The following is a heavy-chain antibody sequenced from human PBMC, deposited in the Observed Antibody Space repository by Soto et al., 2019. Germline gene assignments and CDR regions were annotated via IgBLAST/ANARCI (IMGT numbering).Heavy chain of an antibody. J-gene: IGHJ4*02. CDR1: GGSISSGGYS. CDR2: IYHSVST. CDR3: ARGGHDYGDFDY. Sequence: SETLSLTCAVSGGSISSGGYSCSWIRQPPGKGLEWIGYIYHSVSTYYNPSLKSRVTILVDRSKNQFSLKLSSVTAADTAVYYCARGGHDYGDFDYWGQGTMVTVSS. D-gene: IGHD4-17*01. V-gene: IGHV4-30-2*01.